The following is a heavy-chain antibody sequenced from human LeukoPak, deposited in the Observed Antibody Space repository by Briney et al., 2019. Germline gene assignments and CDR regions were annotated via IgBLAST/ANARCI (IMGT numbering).Heavy chain of an antibody. CDR2: IKDDGSER. CDR1: GFPFSDYW. D-gene: IGHD6-19*01. Sequence: GGSLRLSCAASGFPFSDYWMSWVRQAPGKGLEWVANIKDDGSERYYVDSVEGRFTISRDNARNSLYLQMNSLRAEDTAVYYCARDLGVAVAGTGLFPWGQGTLVTVSS. V-gene: IGHV3-7*01. J-gene: IGHJ5*02. CDR3: ARDLGVAVAGTGLFP.